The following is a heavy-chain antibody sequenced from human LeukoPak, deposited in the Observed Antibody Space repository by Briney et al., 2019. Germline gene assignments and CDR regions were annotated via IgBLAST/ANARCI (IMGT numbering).Heavy chain of an antibody. Sequence: SSETLSLTCTVSGGSISSSNYYWGWIRQPPGKGLEWIGSIYYSGSTYYNPSLKSRVTISVDTSKNQFSLKLSSVTAADTAVYYCARGYSSNWYLGYWGQGTLVTVSS. J-gene: IGHJ4*02. V-gene: IGHV4-39*01. D-gene: IGHD6-13*01. CDR2: IYYSGST. CDR1: GGSISSSNYY. CDR3: ARGYSSNWYLGY.